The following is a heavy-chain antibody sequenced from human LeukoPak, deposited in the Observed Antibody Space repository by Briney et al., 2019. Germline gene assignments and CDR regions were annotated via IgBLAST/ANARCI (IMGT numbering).Heavy chain of an antibody. CDR1: GFTFSSYD. V-gene: IGHV3-13*04. CDR2: IGSGGET. J-gene: IGHJ3*01. CDR3: AREAFDV. Sequence: GGSLRLSCAASGFTFSSYDMRWVRQGTGGGLEWVSSIGSGGETSYSDSVKGRFTVSRENAKNSFYLRMNSLRAGDTAVYYCAREAFDVWGQGTMVTVSS.